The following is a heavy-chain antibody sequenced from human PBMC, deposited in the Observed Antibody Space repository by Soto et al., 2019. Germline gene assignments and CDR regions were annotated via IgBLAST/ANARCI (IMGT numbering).Heavy chain of an antibody. J-gene: IGHJ5*02. CDR2: IDYSGST. D-gene: IGHD2-8*01. CDR3: ARERFGVNDH. CDR1: GGSISSYY. V-gene: IGHV4-59*01. Sequence: SETLSLTCTVSGGSISSYYWSWIRQPPGKGLEGIGYIDYSGSTNYNPSLKSRVTISVDTSKNQFSLKLSSVTAADTAVYYCARERFGVNDHWGQGTLVTVSS.